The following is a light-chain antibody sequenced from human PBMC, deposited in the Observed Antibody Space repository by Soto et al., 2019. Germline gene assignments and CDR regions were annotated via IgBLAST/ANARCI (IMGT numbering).Light chain of an antibody. CDR1: QSVSNN. J-gene: IGKJ1*01. V-gene: IGKV3D-20*01. Sequence: EIVMTQSPATLSVSPGETATLSCRASQSVSNNVAWYQQKPGLAPRLLIYDASYRANGIPDRFSGSGSGTDFTLTISRLEPEDFVVYYCQQYGSSSWTFGQGTKVDI. CDR3: QQYGSSSWT. CDR2: DAS.